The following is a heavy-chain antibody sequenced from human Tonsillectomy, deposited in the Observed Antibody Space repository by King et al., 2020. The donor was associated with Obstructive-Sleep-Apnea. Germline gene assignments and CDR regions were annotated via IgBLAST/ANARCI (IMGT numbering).Heavy chain of an antibody. J-gene: IGHJ4*02. V-gene: IGHV4-59*01. Sequence: QLQESGPGLVKPSETLSLTCTVSGGSISSYYWSWIRQPPGKGLEWIGDIYYSGSTNYNPSPKSRVTISVDTSTNQFSLRLSSVTAADTAVFYCARGGGSPPFDYWGQGTLVTVSS. CDR2: IYYSGST. D-gene: IGHD1-26*01. CDR1: GGSISSYY. CDR3: ARGGGSPPFDY.